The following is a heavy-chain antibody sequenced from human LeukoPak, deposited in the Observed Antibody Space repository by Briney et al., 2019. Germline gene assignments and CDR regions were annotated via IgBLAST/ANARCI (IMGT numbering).Heavy chain of an antibody. CDR2: INPDSGGT. CDR3: ARAGNFDY. CDR1: GYTYSGHY. V-gene: IGHV1-2*02. J-gene: IGHJ4*02. Sequence: ASVKVSCKASGYTYSGHYMHWVRQAPGQGLEWMGWINPDSGGTNSAQKFQGRVTMTRDTSISTAYMELTRLTSDDTAVYYCARAGNFDYWGQGTLVAVSS.